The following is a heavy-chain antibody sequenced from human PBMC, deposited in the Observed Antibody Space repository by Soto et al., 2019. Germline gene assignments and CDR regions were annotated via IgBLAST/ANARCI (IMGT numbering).Heavy chain of an antibody. J-gene: IGHJ6*02. V-gene: IGHV3-15*07. CDR1: GFPFNNAW. Sequence: GGSLRLSCAASGFPFNNAWINWVRQVPGKGLEWVGRVKSKADGGSGDYAAPVKGRFVVSRDDSKDIVYLQMNSLRAEDTAVYYCAKIAVAGTYYYYGMDVWGQGTTVTVSS. CDR3: AKIAVAGTYYYYGMDV. CDR2: VKSKADGGSG. D-gene: IGHD6-19*01.